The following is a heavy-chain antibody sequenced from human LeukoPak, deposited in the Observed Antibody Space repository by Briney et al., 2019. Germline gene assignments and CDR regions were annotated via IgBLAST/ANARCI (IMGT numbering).Heavy chain of an antibody. D-gene: IGHD1-14*01. V-gene: IGHV3-7*01. J-gene: IGHJ4*02. CDR1: GFTFSSYW. CDR2: IKQDGSEK. Sequence: PGGSLRLSCAASGFTFSSYWMSWVRQAPGKGLEWAANIKQDGSEKYYVDSVKGRFTISRDNSKNTKSVQMDDLRAEDTAVYYCTRYNNDHFDYWGQGTLVTVSS. CDR3: TRYNNDHFDY.